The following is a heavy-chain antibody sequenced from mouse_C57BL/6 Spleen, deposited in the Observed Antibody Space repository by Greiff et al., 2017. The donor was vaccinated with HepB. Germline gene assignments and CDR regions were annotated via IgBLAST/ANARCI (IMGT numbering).Heavy chain of an antibody. V-gene: IGHV14-4*01. J-gene: IGHJ4*01. CDR1: GFNIKDDY. D-gene: IGHD2-4*01. CDR2: IDPENGDT. CDR3: TTSYYDYDGAMDY. Sequence: EVKLQESGAELVRPGASVKLSCTASGFNIKDDYMHWVKQRPEQGLEWIGWIDPENGDTEYASKFQGKATITADTSSNTAYLQLSSLTSEDTAVYYCTTSYYDYDGAMDYWGQGTSVTVSS.